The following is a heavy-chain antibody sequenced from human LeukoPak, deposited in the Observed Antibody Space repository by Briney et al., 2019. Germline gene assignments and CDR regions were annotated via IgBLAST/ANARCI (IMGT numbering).Heavy chain of an antibody. D-gene: IGHD4-23*01. Sequence: SETLSLTCAVSGGSIRGFFWGWIRQPPGKGLEWIGYIFYSGGTYYNPSLMSRVTISVDMSTNQFSLKLTPVTAADTAVYYCARHDYGGNSAWFDPWGQGTLVTVSS. CDR1: GGSIRGFF. CDR2: IFYSGGT. J-gene: IGHJ5*02. V-gene: IGHV4-59*01. CDR3: ARHDYGGNSAWFDP.